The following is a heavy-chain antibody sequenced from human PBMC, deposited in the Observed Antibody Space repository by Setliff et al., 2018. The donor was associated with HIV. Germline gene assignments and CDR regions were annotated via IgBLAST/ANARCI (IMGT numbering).Heavy chain of an antibody. D-gene: IGHD6-19*01. CDR2: IIPPVGAA. CDR3: ARDSGMAVVGTWRRLDP. V-gene: IGHV1-69*05. J-gene: IGHJ5*02. Sequence: SVKVSCKVSGDTFRNYALNWVRQAPGQGLEWMGGIIPPVGAAVYAQNFQGRVALTTDTYTSTAHMELRNLRSDDTAVYYCARDSGMAVVGTWRRLDPWGQGTLVTVSS. CDR1: GDTFRNYA.